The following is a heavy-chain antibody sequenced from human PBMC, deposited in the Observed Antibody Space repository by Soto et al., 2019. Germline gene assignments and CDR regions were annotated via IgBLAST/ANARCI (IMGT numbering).Heavy chain of an antibody. V-gene: IGHV1-69*13. CDR2: IIPIFGTA. CDR3: ARDSEYYDSSGYYYPPGLLDY. J-gene: IGHJ4*02. CDR1: GGTFSSYA. Sequence: GASVKVSCKASGGTFSSYAISWVRQAPGQGLEWMGGIIPIFGTANYAQKFQGRVTITADESTSTAYMELSSLRSEDTAVYYCARDSEYYDSSGYYYPPGLLDYWGQGTLVTVSS. D-gene: IGHD3-22*01.